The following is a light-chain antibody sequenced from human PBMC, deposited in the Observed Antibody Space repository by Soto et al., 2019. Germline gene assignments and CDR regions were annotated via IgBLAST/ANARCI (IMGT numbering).Light chain of an antibody. Sequence: DIVMTQSPDSLAVSLGERATINCKSSQSLLYSSNNKNFLAWYQQKPGQPPKLLFYWASTRQSGVPDRSSGRGSGTDFTLTITGVQAEDVAVYYCQPYYSRLAIPFGQGTRR. CDR1: QSLLYSSNNKNF. J-gene: IGKJ5*01. V-gene: IGKV4-1*01. CDR3: QPYYSRLAIP. CDR2: WAS.